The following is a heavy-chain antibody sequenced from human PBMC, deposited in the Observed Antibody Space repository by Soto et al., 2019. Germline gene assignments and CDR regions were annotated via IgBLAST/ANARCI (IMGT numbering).Heavy chain of an antibody. J-gene: IGHJ6*02. V-gene: IGHV3-30*18. CDR1: GFTFSSYG. D-gene: IGHD2-15*01. CDR2: ISYDGSNK. Sequence: QVQLVESGGGVVQPGRSLRLSCAASGFTFSSYGMHWVRQAPGKGLEWVAVISYDGSNKYYADSVKGRFTISRDNSKNTLYLQMNSLRAEDTAVYYCAKDRGGYCSGGSCYKGYYYYYGMDVWGQGTTVTVSS. CDR3: AKDRGGYCSGGSCYKGYYYYYGMDV.